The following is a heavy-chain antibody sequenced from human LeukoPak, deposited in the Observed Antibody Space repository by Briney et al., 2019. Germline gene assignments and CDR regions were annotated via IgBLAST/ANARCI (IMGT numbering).Heavy chain of an antibody. CDR3: AKDSSRYDSSDY. CDR1: GFTFRNYW. V-gene: IGHV3-7*05. CDR2: IKEDGSDK. J-gene: IGHJ4*02. D-gene: IGHD3-22*01. Sequence: GGSLRLSCAASGFTFRNYWMTWVRQAPGKGLEWVANIKEDGSDKYYGDSVKGRFTISRDNSKNTLYLQMNSLRAEDTAVYYCAKDSSRYDSSDYWGQGTLVTVSS.